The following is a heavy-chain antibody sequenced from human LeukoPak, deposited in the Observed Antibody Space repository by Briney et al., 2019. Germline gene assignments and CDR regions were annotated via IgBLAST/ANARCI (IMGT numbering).Heavy chain of an antibody. CDR2: INHSGST. J-gene: IGHJ6*02. CDR1: GGSFSGYY. V-gene: IGHV4-34*01. CDR3: ARDSYGMDV. Sequence: SETLSLTCAVYGGSFSGYYWSWIRQPPGKGLEWIGEINHSGSTNYNPSLKSRVTISVDTSKNQFSLKLSSVTAADTAVYYCARDSYGMDVWGQGTTVTVSS.